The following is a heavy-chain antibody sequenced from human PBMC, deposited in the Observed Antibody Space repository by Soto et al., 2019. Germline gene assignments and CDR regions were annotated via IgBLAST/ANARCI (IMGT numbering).Heavy chain of an antibody. CDR2: ISGSGGST. Sequence: PGGSLRLSCAASGFTFSSYAMSWVRQFPGKGLEWVSAISGSGGSTYYADSVKCRVTISRDTSKITLYLQMNSLRAEDTGVYYCAFNYGSLGLYYYYYGMDVWGQGTTVTVSS. V-gene: IGHV3-23*01. CDR3: AFNYGSLGLYYYYYGMDV. CDR1: GFTFSSYA. D-gene: IGHD4-17*01. J-gene: IGHJ6*02.